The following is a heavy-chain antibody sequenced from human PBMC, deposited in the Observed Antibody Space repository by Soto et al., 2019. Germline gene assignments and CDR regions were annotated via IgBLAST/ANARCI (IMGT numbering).Heavy chain of an antibody. Sequence: EVQLVESGGGLVQPGGSLRLSCAASGFTFSSYWMHWVRQAPGKGLVWVSRINGDGSSTSYADSVKGRFTISRDNAKNTLYLQMNSLRAEDTAVYYCVRTSLVVAAATREAYWGQGTLVTVSS. V-gene: IGHV3-74*01. D-gene: IGHD2-15*01. CDR3: VRTSLVVAAATREAY. J-gene: IGHJ4*02. CDR1: GFTFSSYW. CDR2: INGDGSST.